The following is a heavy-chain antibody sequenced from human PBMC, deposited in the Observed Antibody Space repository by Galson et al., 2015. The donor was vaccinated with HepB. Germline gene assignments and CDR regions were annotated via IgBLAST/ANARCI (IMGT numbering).Heavy chain of an antibody. Sequence: SLRLSCAASGFTFSSYGMHWVRQAPGKGLEWVAVIWYDGSNKYYADSVKGRFTISRDNSKNTLYLQMNSLRAEDTAVYYCAGDPIWPMSYGMDVWGQGTTVTVSS. CDR2: IWYDGSNK. CDR3: AGDPIWPMSYGMDV. D-gene: IGHD2-21*01. CDR1: GFTFSSYG. V-gene: IGHV3-33*01. J-gene: IGHJ6*02.